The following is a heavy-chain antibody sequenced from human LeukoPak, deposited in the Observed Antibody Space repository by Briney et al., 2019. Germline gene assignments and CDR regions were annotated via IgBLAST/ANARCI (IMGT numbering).Heavy chain of an antibody. D-gene: IGHD3-16*01. Sequence: GGSLRLSCTASGFTFSRYDMSWVRQAPGKGLEWVSGISDSAGTTYYADSVKGRFSISRDNSKNTLNLQMNSLRAEDTAVYYCARGDRAFDIWGQGTMVTVSS. CDR1: GFTFSRYD. CDR2: ISDSAGTT. J-gene: IGHJ3*02. CDR3: ARGDRAFDI. V-gene: IGHV3-23*01.